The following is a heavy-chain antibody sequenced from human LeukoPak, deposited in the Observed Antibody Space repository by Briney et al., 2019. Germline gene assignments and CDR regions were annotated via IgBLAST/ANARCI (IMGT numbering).Heavy chain of an antibody. CDR3: ASNWGGDEYYFDY. D-gene: IGHD7-27*01. CDR2: IYYSGST. J-gene: IGHJ4*02. V-gene: IGHV4-39*01. Sequence: SETLSLTCTASGGSIRSSSYYWGWIRQPPGKGLEWIASIYYSGSTYYNPSLKSRVTISVDTSKNQFSLRLSSVTAADTAVYYCASNWGGDEYYFDYWGQGSLVTVSS. CDR1: GGSIRSSSYY.